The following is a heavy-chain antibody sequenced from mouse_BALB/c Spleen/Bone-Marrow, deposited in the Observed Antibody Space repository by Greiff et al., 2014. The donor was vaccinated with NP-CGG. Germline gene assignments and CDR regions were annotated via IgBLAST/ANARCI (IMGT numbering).Heavy chain of an antibody. V-gene: IGHV5-6*01. D-gene: IGHD1-1*01. CDR1: GFTFSNYD. Sequence: EVQRVESGGNLVKPGGSLKLSCATSGFTFSNYDVSWVRQTPDKRLEWVAIISSGVSYTCYPDSVKGRFTIPRDNAKNTLYLQMSSLKSEDTAMYFCARHNYGYFAMDYWGQGTSVTVSS. J-gene: IGHJ4*01. CDR3: ARHNYGYFAMDY. CDR2: ISSGVSYT.